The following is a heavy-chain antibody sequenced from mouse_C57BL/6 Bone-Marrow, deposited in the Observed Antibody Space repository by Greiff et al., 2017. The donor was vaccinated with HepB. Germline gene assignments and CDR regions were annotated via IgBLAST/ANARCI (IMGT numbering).Heavy chain of an antibody. V-gene: IGHV3-6*01. Sequence: VQLKESGPGLVKPSQSLSLTCSVTGYPITSGYYWNWIRQFPGNKLEWMGYISYDGSNNYNPSLKNRISITRDTSKNQFFLKLNSVTTEDTATYYCARDWDGYYLFDYWGQGTTLTVSS. CDR2: ISYDGSN. D-gene: IGHD2-3*01. CDR3: ARDWDGYYLFDY. CDR1: GYPITSGYY. J-gene: IGHJ2*01.